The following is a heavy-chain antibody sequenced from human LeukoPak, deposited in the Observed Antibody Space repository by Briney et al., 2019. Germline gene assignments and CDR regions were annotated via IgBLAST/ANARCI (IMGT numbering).Heavy chain of an antibody. J-gene: IGHJ4*02. V-gene: IGHV4-30-2*01. D-gene: IGHD4-23*01. Sequence: SETLSLICAVSGGSISSGTYSWSWIRQPPGKGLEWIGYIYQSGSTYYNPSLKSRVTISIDRSKNQFSLKLSSVTAADTAVYYCARGGGNPSFRFDYWGQGTLVTVSS. CDR3: ARGGGNPSFRFDY. CDR1: GGSISSGTYS. CDR2: IYQSGST.